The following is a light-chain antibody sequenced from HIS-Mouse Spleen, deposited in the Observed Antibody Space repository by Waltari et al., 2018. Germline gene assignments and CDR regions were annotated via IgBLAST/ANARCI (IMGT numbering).Light chain of an antibody. CDR3: QSADSSGTYVV. Sequence: SYELTQPPSVSVSPGQTARITCSGDALTKQYAYWYQQKPGQAPVLVIYKDSERPPGIPERFSGSSSGTTVTLTISGVQAEDEADYYCQSADSSGTYVVFGGGTKLTVL. CDR1: ALTKQY. V-gene: IGLV3-25*03. J-gene: IGLJ2*01. CDR2: KDS.